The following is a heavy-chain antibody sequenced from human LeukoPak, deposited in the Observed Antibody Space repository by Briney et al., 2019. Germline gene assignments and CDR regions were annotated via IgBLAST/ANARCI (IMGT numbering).Heavy chain of an antibody. CDR2: ISSSGSTI. V-gene: IGHV3-48*03. D-gene: IGHD4-17*01. J-gene: IGHJ4*02. CDR1: GFTFSSYE. Sequence: GGSLRLSCAASGFTFSSYEMNWVRQAPGKGLEWVSYISSSGSTIYYADSVKGRFTISRDNAKNSLYLQMNSLRAEDTAVYYCAKGFQTYGELSFDGWGQGTLVAVSS. CDR3: AKGFQTYGELSFDG.